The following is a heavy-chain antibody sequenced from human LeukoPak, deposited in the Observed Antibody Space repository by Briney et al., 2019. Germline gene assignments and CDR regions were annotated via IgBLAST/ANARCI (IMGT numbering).Heavy chain of an antibody. CDR3: ARDLSPVVRASPMGY. Sequence: GGSLRLSCAASGFTFTNYGMHWVRQAPGKGLEWVGLITYDGYYKYYSESVKGRFTISSDTSKNTLYLQMNSLRAEDTAVYYCARDLSPVVRASPMGYWGQGTPVTVSS. V-gene: IGHV3-30*03. J-gene: IGHJ4*02. CDR2: ITYDGYYK. D-gene: IGHD3-10*01. CDR1: GFTFTNYG.